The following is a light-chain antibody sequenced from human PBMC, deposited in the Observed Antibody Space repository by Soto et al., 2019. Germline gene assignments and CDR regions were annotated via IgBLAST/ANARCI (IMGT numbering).Light chain of an antibody. J-gene: IGKJ4*01. Sequence: DVQMTQSPSSLSASVGDRVTITCQASQDIRGCLNWYQQKPGKAPRLLIYDASSLETGVPPRFSGSGSGTDFSIPTSSLQPEDNVAYYCQQYDYRTPRTFGGGTKVELK. CDR2: DAS. V-gene: IGKV1-33*01. CDR1: QDIRGC. CDR3: QQYDYRTPRT.